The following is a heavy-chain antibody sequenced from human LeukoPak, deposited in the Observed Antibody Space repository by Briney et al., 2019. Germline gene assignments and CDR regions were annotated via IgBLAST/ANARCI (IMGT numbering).Heavy chain of an antibody. V-gene: IGHV3-21*01. CDR2: ISSTSTFI. CDR3: ARDYFDSSDYPQTYYYYYMDV. Sequence: TGGSLRLSCAASGFIFSTYTMHWVRQAPGKGLEWVASISSTSTFIYSADSVKGRFTISRDTAKNSLFLQMNSLRAEDTAIYYCARDYFDSSDYPQTYYYYYMDVWGKGTTVTVSS. CDR1: GFIFSTYT. D-gene: IGHD3-22*01. J-gene: IGHJ6*03.